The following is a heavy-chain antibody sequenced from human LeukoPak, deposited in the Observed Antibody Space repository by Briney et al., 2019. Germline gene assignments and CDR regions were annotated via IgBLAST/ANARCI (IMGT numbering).Heavy chain of an antibody. CDR2: INSYSGGT. V-gene: IGHV1-2*02. CDR3: ARGGGLTAIPTEDF. J-gene: IGHJ4*02. Sequence: AXVKVSCKASGYTFSGYYMHWVRQAPGQGLEWMGWINSYSGGTNYAQNFQDRVTMTRDKSISTAYMELSRLRSDDTAVYYCARGGGLTAIPTEDFWGQGTLVTVSS. CDR1: GYTFSGYY. D-gene: IGHD2-21*02.